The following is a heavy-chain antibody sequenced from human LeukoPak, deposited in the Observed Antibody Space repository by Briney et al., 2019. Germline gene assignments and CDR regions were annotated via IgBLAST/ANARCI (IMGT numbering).Heavy chain of an antibody. CDR1: GYTFTSYA. V-gene: IGHV1-2*02. D-gene: IGHD4-17*01. J-gene: IGHJ5*02. Sequence: ASVKVSCKASGYTFTSYAMHWVRQAPGQGLEWMGWINPNSGGTNYAQKFQGRVTMTRDTSISTAYMELSGLRSDDTAVYYCARDYGDTYNWFDPWGQGTLVTVSS. CDR3: ARDYGDTYNWFDP. CDR2: INPNSGGT.